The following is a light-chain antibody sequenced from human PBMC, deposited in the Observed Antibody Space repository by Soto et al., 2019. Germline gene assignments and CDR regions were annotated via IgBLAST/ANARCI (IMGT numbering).Light chain of an antibody. CDR3: QSYDSTLSDRYV. J-gene: IGLJ1*01. Sequence: QSVLTQPPSVSRAPGQRVTISCTGSSSNIGAGYDVHWYQQRPGTAPKLLIFGNINRPSGVPDRFSGSKSGTSASLAITGLQAEDEGDYYCQSYDSTLSDRYVLGTVTKVTV. CDR2: GNI. CDR1: SSNIGAGYD. V-gene: IGLV1-40*01.